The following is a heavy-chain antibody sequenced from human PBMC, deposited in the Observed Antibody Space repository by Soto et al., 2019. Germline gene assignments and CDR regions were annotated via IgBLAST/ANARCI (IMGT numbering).Heavy chain of an antibody. D-gene: IGHD1-26*01. Sequence: SETLSLTCTVSGGSISSSSYYWGWIRQPPGKGLEWIGSIYYSGSTYYNPSLKSRVTISVDTSKNQFSLKLSSVTAADTAVYYCARHEWELQAIDYWGQGTLVTVSS. J-gene: IGHJ4*02. V-gene: IGHV4-39*01. CDR1: GGSISSSSYY. CDR3: ARHEWELQAIDY. CDR2: IYYSGST.